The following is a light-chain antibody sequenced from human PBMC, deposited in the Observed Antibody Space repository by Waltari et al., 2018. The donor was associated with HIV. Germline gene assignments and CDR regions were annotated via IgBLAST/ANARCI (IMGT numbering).Light chain of an antibody. J-gene: IGLJ1*01. CDR3: SSYAGSIYV. CDR2: EVS. CDR1: SSDVGGYNS. V-gene: IGLV2-8*01. Sequence: QSALTQPPSASGSPGQPVTISCTGTSSDVGGYNSVSWYQQHPGKAPQLMIYEVSKRPSGVPDRFSGSKSGNTASLTVSGLQAEDEADYYCSSYAGSIYVFGTGTKVTVL.